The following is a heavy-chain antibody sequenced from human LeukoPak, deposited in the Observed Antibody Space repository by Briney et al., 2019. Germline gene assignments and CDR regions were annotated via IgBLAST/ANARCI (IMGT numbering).Heavy chain of an antibody. CDR3: ARTPPNYYDSSGYWGYFDY. Sequence: ASVKVSCKASGYTFTSYAMYWVRQAPGQGLEWMGWINTNTGNPTYAQGFTGRFVFSLDTSVSTAYLQISSLKAEDTAVYYRARTPPNYYDSSGYWGYFDYWGQGTLVTVSS. CDR1: GYTFTSYA. J-gene: IGHJ4*02. V-gene: IGHV7-4-1*02. CDR2: INTNTGNP. D-gene: IGHD3-22*01.